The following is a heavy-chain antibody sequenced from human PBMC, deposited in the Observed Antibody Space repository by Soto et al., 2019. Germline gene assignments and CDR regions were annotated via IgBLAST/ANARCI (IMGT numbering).Heavy chain of an antibody. CDR1: GYIFSFYT. CDR3: ARDQFRPYDFALADY. Sequence: QVQLVQSGAEVKKPGASVKISCKASGYIFSFYTIHWLRQAPGQGLEWLGWIDIDNDKTDYSQKFQERVTITRDTSASTAYLALRSLRSEATAVYYCARDQFRPYDFALADYWGQGTLVTVSS. CDR2: IDIDNDKT. D-gene: IGHD2-21*01. V-gene: IGHV1-3*04. J-gene: IGHJ4*02.